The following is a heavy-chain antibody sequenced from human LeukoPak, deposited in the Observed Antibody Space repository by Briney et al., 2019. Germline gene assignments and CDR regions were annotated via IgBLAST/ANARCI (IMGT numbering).Heavy chain of an antibody. Sequence: GGSLRLSCAASEFTFSSYRMNWVRQAPGKGLEWVSTINGGGVNTHYADSVGGRFTISRDNSKNTLFLQMNSLRDEDTAVYYCAKDLYSNYGPADYWGQGNLVTVSS. J-gene: IGHJ4*02. CDR2: INGGGVNT. CDR1: EFTFSSYR. CDR3: AKDLYSNYGPADY. D-gene: IGHD4-11*01. V-gene: IGHV3-23*01.